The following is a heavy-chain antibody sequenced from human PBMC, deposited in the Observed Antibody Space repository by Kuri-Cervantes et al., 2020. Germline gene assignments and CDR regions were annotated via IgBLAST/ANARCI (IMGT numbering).Heavy chain of an antibody. V-gene: IGHV1-18*04. CDR1: GYTFTGYY. CDR2: ISAYDGDT. D-gene: IGHD3-9*01. Sequence: ASVKVSCKASGYTFTGYYMHWVRQAPGQGLEWMGWISAYDGDTNFAQKLQGRVTMTTDTSTRTAYMELRSLKSDDTAVYYCARANSAGYSAYYYYYMDVWGKGTTVTVSS. J-gene: IGHJ6*03. CDR3: ARANSAGYSAYYYYYMDV.